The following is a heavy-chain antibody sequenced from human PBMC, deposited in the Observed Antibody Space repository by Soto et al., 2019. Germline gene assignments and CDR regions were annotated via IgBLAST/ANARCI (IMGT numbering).Heavy chain of an antibody. CDR2: ISSSSSTI. V-gene: IGHV3-48*01. Sequence: GGSLRLSCAASGFTFSSYSMNWVRQAPGKGLEWVSYISSSSSTIYYADSVKGRFTISRDNAKNSLYLQMNSLRAEDTAVYYCASDCSGGSCSNSYYYTDVWGKGTTVTVSS. CDR3: ASDCSGGSCSNSYYYTDV. J-gene: IGHJ6*03. CDR1: GFTFSSYS. D-gene: IGHD2-15*01.